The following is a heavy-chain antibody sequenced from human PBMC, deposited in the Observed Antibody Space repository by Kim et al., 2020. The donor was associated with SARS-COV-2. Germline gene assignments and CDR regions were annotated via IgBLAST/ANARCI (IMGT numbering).Heavy chain of an antibody. D-gene: IGHD3-10*01. Sequence: SETLSLTCAVYGGSFSGYYWSWIRQPPGKGLEWIGEINHSGSTNYNPSLKSRVTISVDTSKNQFSLKLSSVTAADTAVYYCARGKKDGSGRVKYGMDVWGQGTTVTVSS. CDR3: ARGKKDGSGRVKYGMDV. J-gene: IGHJ6*02. CDR1: GGSFSGYY. CDR2: INHSGST. V-gene: IGHV4-34*01.